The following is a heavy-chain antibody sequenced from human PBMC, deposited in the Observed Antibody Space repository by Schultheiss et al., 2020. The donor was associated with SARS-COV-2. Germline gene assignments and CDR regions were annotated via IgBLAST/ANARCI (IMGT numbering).Heavy chain of an antibody. CDR3: ASGSGSWYFDY. D-gene: IGHD3-10*01. CDR1: GDSISSYY. CDR2: IYYSGST. Sequence: SETLSLTCAVSGDSISSYYWSWIRQPPGKGLEWIGYIYYSGSTNYNPSLKSRVTISVDTSKNQFSLKLSSVTAADTAVYYCASGSGSWYFDYWGQGTLVTVSS. V-gene: IGHV4-59*01. J-gene: IGHJ4*02.